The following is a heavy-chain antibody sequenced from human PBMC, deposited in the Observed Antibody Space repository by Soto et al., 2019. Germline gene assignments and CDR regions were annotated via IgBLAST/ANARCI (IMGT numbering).Heavy chain of an antibody. Sequence: EVQLLESGGGLVQPGGSLRLSCAASGFTFSSYAMSWVRQAPGKGLEWVSVISGSGGNTDYADSVKGRFTISRNNSKNPLYLQMTSLRAEDTALYYCAKGTTTYSSRGYDFDYWGQGTLATSSS. CDR1: GFTFSSYA. CDR2: ISGSGGNT. V-gene: IGHV3-23*01. D-gene: IGHD6-13*01. CDR3: AKGTTTYSSRGYDFDY. J-gene: IGHJ4*02.